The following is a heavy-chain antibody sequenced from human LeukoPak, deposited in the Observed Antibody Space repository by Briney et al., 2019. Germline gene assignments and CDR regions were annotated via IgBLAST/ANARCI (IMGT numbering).Heavy chain of an antibody. Sequence: GGSLRLSCAASGFTFSSYSMNWVRQAPGKGLEWVSYISSSSNTIYYADSVKGRFTISRDNAKNTLYLQMNSLRAEDTAVYYCAKEYTLHAFDIWGQGTMVTVSS. J-gene: IGHJ3*02. V-gene: IGHV3-48*01. CDR1: GFTFSSYS. CDR2: ISSSSNTI. D-gene: IGHD2/OR15-2a*01. CDR3: AKEYTLHAFDI.